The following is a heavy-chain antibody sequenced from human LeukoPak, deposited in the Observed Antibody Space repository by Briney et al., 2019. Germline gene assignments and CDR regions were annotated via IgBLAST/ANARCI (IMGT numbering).Heavy chain of an antibody. CDR2: IKQDGSEK. D-gene: IGHD3-22*01. J-gene: IGHJ4*02. V-gene: IGHV3-7*03. CDR3: AKVAMIVVVIQADFDY. Sequence: GGSLRLSCAASGFTFSSYWMSWVRQAPGKGLEWVANIKQDGSEKYYVDSVKGRFTISRDNAKNSLYLQMNSLRAEDTAVYYCAKVAMIVVVIQADFDYWGQGTLVTVSS. CDR1: GFTFSSYW.